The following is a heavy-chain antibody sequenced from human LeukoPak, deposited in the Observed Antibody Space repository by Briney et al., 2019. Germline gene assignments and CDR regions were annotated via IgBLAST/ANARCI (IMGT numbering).Heavy chain of an antibody. Sequence: GGSLRLSCAASGFTFSSYSMNWVRQAPGKGLEWVSSISSSSSYIYYADSVKGRFTISRDNAKNSLYLQMNSLRAEDTAVYYCARDPRATGTTGFDYWGQGTLVTVSS. CDR1: GFTFSSYS. CDR2: ISSSSSYI. CDR3: ARDPRATGTTGFDY. V-gene: IGHV3-21*01. D-gene: IGHD1-1*01. J-gene: IGHJ4*02.